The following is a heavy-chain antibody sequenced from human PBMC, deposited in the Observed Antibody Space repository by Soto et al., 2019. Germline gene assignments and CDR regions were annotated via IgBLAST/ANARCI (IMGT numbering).Heavy chain of an antibody. CDR2: ITYDGSNK. Sequence: QVQLVESGGGVVQPGRSLRLSCAASGFIIGSYGMHWVRQAPGKGLEGVAVITYDGSNKYYADSVRGRFSISRDNSRNTVYLQMHSLRAEDTAVYYCAKDPKATGTHYWGRGTLVTVSS. CDR1: GFIIGSYG. CDR3: AKDPKATGTHY. J-gene: IGHJ4*02. D-gene: IGHD1-1*01. V-gene: IGHV3-30*18.